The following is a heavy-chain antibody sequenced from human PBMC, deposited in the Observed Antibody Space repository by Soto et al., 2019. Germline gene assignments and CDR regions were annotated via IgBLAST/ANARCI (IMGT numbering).Heavy chain of an antibody. CDR1: GDTFTSYY. CDR2: INHSGGST. V-gene: IGHV1-46*01. J-gene: IGHJ4*02. Sequence: QVQLVQSGAEVKKPGASVKVSCKASGDTFTSYYMHWVRQAPGQGLEWMGIINHSGGSTSYAQKCQGRVIMTRDTSTSTVYMELSSLRSEDTAVYYCASDGDTDNSVEGCFEDSWGQGTLVTVSS. D-gene: IGHD1-20*01. CDR3: ASDGDTDNSVEGCFEDS.